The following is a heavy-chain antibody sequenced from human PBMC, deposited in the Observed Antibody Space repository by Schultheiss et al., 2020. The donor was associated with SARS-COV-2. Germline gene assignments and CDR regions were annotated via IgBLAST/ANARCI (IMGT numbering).Heavy chain of an antibody. D-gene: IGHD3-10*01. Sequence: SVKVSCKASGGTFSSYAISWVRQAPGQGLEWMGGIIPIFGTANYAQKFQGRVTITADESTSTAYMELSSLRSEDTAVYYCARIPPDYYGSGSYYNENWFDPWGQGTLVTVSS. CDR3: ARIPPDYYGSGSYYNENWFDP. CDR1: GGTFSSYA. J-gene: IGHJ5*02. V-gene: IGHV1-69*13. CDR2: IIPIFGTA.